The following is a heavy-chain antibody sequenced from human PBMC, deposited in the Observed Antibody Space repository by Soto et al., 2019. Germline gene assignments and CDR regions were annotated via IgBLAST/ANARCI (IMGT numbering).Heavy chain of an antibody. CDR3: AIEKVGATSIHVFDI. Sequence: PGXSLRLSCAASGLRFSDYYMTWIRQAPGKGLEWVSHISTSGTATNYADSVKGRFTISRDNAENLLYLQMNSLRAEDTAVYYCAIEKVGATSIHVFDIWGQGTMVPVSS. J-gene: IGHJ3*02. CDR2: ISTSGTAT. D-gene: IGHD1-26*01. V-gene: IGHV3-11*06. CDR1: GLRFSDYY.